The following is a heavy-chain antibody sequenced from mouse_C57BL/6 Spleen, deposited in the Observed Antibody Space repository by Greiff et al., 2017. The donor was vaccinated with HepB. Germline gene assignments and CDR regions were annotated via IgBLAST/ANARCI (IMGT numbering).Heavy chain of an antibody. V-gene: IGHV1-54*01. D-gene: IGHD2-2*01. CDR2: INPGSGGT. Sequence: QVQLQQSGAELVRPGTSVKVSCKASGYAFTNYLIEWVKQRPGQGLEWIGVINPGSGGTNYNEKFKGKATLTADKSSSTAYMQLSSLTSEDSAVYFCARGDGYDDRFAYWGQGTLVTVSA. CDR3: ARGDGYDDRFAY. CDR1: GYAFTNYL. J-gene: IGHJ3*01.